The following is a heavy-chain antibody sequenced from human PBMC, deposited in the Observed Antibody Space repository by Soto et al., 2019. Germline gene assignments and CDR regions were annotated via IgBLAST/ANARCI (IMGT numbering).Heavy chain of an antibody. Sequence: AASVKVSCKASGYTFTSYGISWVRQAPGQGLEWMGWISAYNGNTNYAQKLQGRVTMTTDTSTSTAYMELRSLRSDDTAVYYCARDRSGYGDYKTDYWGQGTLVTVSS. CDR1: GYTFTSYG. CDR2: ISAYNGNT. D-gene: IGHD4-17*01. J-gene: IGHJ4*02. V-gene: IGHV1-18*01. CDR3: ARDRSGYGDYKTDY.